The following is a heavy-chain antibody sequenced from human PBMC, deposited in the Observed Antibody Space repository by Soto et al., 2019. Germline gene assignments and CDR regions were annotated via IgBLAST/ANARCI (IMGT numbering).Heavy chain of an antibody. CDR1: GFTFSSYA. CDR2: ISGSGGST. V-gene: IGHV3-23*01. CDR3: AKANYYDSSGYYYSPFDY. J-gene: IGHJ4*02. Sequence: GGSLRLSCAASGFTFSSYAMSWVRQAPGKGLEWVSAISGSGGSTYYADSVKGRFTISRDNSKNTLYLQMNSLRAEDTAVYYCAKANYYDSSGYYYSPFDYWGQGTLVTVSS. D-gene: IGHD3-22*01.